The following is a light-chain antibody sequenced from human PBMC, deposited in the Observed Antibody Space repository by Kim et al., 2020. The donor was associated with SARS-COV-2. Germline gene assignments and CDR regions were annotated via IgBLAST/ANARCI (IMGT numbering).Light chain of an antibody. CDR3: LQDYNYPIT. V-gene: IGKV1-6*01. J-gene: IGKJ1*01. CDR1: QGIRND. Sequence: AIQMTQSPSSLSVSVGDRVTITCRASQGIRNDLGWYQQKPGKAPKLLIYATSSLQSGVPSRFSGSGFGTDFTLTVSSLQPEDFATYYCLQDYNYPITFGQGTKVDIK. CDR2: ATS.